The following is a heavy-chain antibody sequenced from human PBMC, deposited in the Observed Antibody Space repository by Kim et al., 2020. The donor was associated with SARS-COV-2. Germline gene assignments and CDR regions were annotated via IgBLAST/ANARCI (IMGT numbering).Heavy chain of an antibody. Sequence: SVKVSCKASVGTFNSHAISWVRQAPGQGLEWMGRIIPMLGIANYAQKFQGRVTIAADKSTSTAYMELSSLTSEDTAVYYCARQDGSGWYYFDYWGQGTLVTVSS. CDR2: IIPMLGIA. V-gene: IGHV1-69*04. CDR1: VGTFNSHA. D-gene: IGHD6-19*01. CDR3: ARQDGSGWYYFDY. J-gene: IGHJ4*02.